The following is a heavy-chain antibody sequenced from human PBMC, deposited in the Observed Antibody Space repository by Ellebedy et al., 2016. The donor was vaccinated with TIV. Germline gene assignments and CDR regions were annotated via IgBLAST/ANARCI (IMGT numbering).Heavy chain of an antibody. CDR1: GGSFTNYG. Sequence: AASVKVSCKASGGSFTNYGIIWVRQAPGQGLQWIGSVIPTFGSGHRAQKFQDRVSITADKDADIAYMELTRLTVEDTAIYYCARDTGSRRGSYNRYWSFDLWGRGTLVTVS. J-gene: IGHJ2*01. D-gene: IGHD1-26*01. CDR2: VIPTFGSG. CDR3: ARDTGSRRGSYNRYWSFDL. V-gene: IGHV1-69*06.